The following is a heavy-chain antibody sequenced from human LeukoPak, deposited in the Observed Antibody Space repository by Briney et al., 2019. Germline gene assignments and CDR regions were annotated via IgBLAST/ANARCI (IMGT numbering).Heavy chain of an antibody. Sequence: SGGSLRLSCAASGFSVSNNYMSWVRQAPGKGLEWVAVIWYDGSNKYYADSVKGRFTISRDNSKNTLYLQMNSLRAEDTAVYYCARAEITSGSLDFWGQGTLVTVSS. CDR1: GFSVSNNY. CDR3: ARAEITSGSLDF. V-gene: IGHV3-33*08. J-gene: IGHJ4*02. D-gene: IGHD1-26*01. CDR2: IWYDGSNK.